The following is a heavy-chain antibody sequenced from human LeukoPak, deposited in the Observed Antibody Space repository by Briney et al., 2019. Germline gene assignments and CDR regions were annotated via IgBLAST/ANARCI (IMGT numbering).Heavy chain of an antibody. J-gene: IGHJ5*02. CDR3: ARHGNYYDTSQSDP. V-gene: IGHV4-38-2*01. D-gene: IGHD3-22*01. CDR2: VYHSGST. CDR1: GYSITSGYY. Sequence: PSETLSLTCAVSGYSITSGYYWGWIRQPPGKGGEWIASVYHSGSTYYNPSLKSRVTISVDTSKNQFSLKLSSVTAADTAVYYCARHGNYYDTSQSDPWGQGTLVTVSS.